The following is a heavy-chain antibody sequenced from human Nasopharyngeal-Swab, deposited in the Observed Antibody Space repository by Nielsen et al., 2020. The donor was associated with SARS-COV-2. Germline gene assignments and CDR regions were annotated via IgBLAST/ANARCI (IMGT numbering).Heavy chain of an antibody. J-gene: IGHJ5*02. CDR1: GYSFTNYW. V-gene: IGHV5-10-1*01. CDR2: IDPRDSYI. CDR3: ARLISGSGPFDP. D-gene: IGHD3-10*01. Sequence: GESLKISCKGSGYSFTNYWIVWVRQMPGKGLEWMGTIDPRDSYITYSPSFQGHVTISTDKSINTAYLQWSSLKASDTAMYYCARLISGSGPFDPWGQGTLVTVPS.